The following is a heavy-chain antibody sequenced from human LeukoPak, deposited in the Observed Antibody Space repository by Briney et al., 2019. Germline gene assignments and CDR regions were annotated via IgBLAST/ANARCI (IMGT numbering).Heavy chain of an antibody. J-gene: IGHJ6*03. V-gene: IGHV3-15*01. CDR1: GLNFSNAW. CDR3: TTEKVRFLEWLLPYHYMDV. CDR2: IKSKADGGTT. Sequence: GGSLRLSCAASGLNFSNAWMSWVRQAPGKGLEWVGRIKSKADGGTTGYAAPVKGRFTISRDESKNTLYLQMNSLKTEDTAVYYCTTEKVRFLEWLLPYHYMDVWGKGTTVTVSS. D-gene: IGHD3-3*01.